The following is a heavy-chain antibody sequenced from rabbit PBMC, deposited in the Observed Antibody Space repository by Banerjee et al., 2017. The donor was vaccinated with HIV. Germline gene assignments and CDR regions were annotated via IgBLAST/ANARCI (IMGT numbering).Heavy chain of an antibody. D-gene: IGHD7-1*01. CDR1: GFSFSSNYV. J-gene: IGHJ4*01. CDR2: IVTGNSGNT. V-gene: IGHV1S40*01. CDR3: ARRAVYTGNGAATFDL. Sequence: QSLEESGGDLVKPGASLTLTCTASGFSFSSNYVMFWVRQAPGKGLEWIGCIVTGNSGNTYYASWAKGRFTISKTSSTTVTLQMTSLTAADTATYFCARRAVYTGNGAATFDLWGPGTLVTVS.